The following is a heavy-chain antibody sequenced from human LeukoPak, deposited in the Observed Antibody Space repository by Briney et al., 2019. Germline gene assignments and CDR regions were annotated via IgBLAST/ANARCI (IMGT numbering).Heavy chain of an antibody. D-gene: IGHD3-22*01. J-gene: IGHJ4*02. CDR2: IRFDGTTQ. CDR1: GFVFSSYG. V-gene: IGHV3-30*02. Sequence: PGGSLRLSSAASGFVFSSYGIHWVRQAPGKGLEWVSFIRFDGTTQYYADSVKGRFTISRDNSKFTVHLLMTSLRPEDTAVYYCSKESNYDSSGYFNWGQGTLVTVSS. CDR3: SKESNYDSSGYFN.